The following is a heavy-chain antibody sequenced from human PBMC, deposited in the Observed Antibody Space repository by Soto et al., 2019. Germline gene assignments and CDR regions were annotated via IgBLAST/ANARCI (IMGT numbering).Heavy chain of an antibody. D-gene: IGHD3-3*01. J-gene: IGHJ5*02. Sequence: GGSLRLSCAASGFTFSSYAMSWVRQAPGKGLEWVSAISGSGGSTYYADSVKGRFTISRDNSKNTLYLQMNSLRAEDTAVYYCAKDQLTIFGVPENWFDPWGQGTLVTVSS. CDR1: GFTFSSYA. V-gene: IGHV3-23*01. CDR3: AKDQLTIFGVPENWFDP. CDR2: ISGSGGST.